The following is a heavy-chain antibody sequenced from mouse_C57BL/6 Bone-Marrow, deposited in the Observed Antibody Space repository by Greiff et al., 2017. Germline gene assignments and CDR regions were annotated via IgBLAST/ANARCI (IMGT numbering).Heavy chain of an antibody. D-gene: IGHD2-3*01. V-gene: IGHV1-5*01. CDR2: IYPGNSDT. CDR1: GYTFTSYW. J-gene: IGHJ4*01. Sequence: DVHLVESGTVLARPGASVKMSCKTSGYTFTSYWMHWVKQRPGQGLEWIGAIYPGNSDTSYNQKFKGKAKLTAVTSASTAYMELSSLTNEDSAVYYCTRGRNGGYSFYYAMDYWGQGTSVTVSS. CDR3: TRGRNGGYSFYYAMDY.